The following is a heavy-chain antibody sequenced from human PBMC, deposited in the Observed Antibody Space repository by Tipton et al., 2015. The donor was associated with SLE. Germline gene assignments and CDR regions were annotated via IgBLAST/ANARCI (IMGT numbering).Heavy chain of an antibody. J-gene: IGHJ6*03. CDR2: IYTSGST. Sequence: LRLSCTVSGGSISSGSYYWSWIRQPAGKGLEWIGRIYTSGSTNYNPSLKSRVTISVDTSKNQFSLKLSSVTAADTAVYYCARILGVVKSYYLGVWGKGTTVTVSS. CDR3: ARILGVVKSYYLGV. V-gene: IGHV4-61*02. CDR1: GGSISSGSYY. D-gene: IGHD3-3*01.